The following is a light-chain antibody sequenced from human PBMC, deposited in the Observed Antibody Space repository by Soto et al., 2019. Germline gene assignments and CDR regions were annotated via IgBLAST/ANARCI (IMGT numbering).Light chain of an antibody. CDR1: SSDVGGYNY. Sequence: QSALTQPASVSGSPGQSITISCTGTSSDVGGYNYVSWYQHHPGKAPKLMIYEVSNRPSGVSNRFSGSKSGNTASLTFSGLQAEDEADYYCSSYTSNSDWVFGGGTQLTVL. CDR2: EVS. V-gene: IGLV2-14*01. J-gene: IGLJ3*02. CDR3: SSYTSNSDWV.